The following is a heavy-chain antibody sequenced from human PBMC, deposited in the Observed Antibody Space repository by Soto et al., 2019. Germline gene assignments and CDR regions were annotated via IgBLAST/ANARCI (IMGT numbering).Heavy chain of an antibody. CDR2: IYYTGST. J-gene: IGHJ5*02. Sequence: SETLSLTCTVSGGSISSSSYYWGWIRQPPGKGLEWIGSIYYTGSTKFNPSLQSRVTMSVDTSKNQFSLRLSSVTAADTAVYYCARSSYYYDSSGYFFSWFDPWGQGTLVTVSS. CDR1: GGSISSSSYY. V-gene: IGHV4-39*07. D-gene: IGHD3-22*01. CDR3: ARSSYYYDSSGYFFSWFDP.